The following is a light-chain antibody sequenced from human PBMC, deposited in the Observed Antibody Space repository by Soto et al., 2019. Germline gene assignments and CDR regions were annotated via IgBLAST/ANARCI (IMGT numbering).Light chain of an antibody. Sequence: EIVLTQSPGTLSLSPGERATLSCRASQSISSSYLTWYQQKPGQAPRLLIYGASSRATGIPDRFSGSGSGTDFTLNISRLEPEDFAVYYCQQYGSSFRYTFGQGTKLEIK. V-gene: IGKV3-20*01. CDR1: QSISSSY. CDR2: GAS. CDR3: QQYGSSFRYT. J-gene: IGKJ2*01.